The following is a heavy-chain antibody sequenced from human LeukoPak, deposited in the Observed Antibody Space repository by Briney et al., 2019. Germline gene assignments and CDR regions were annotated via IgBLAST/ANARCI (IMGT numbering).Heavy chain of an antibody. CDR1: GDSFTSVTDY. V-gene: IGHV4-39*07. D-gene: IGHD3-10*01. CDR3: AREASGIRGWFDP. CDR2: GDYSGGT. Sequence: PSETLSLTCTVSGDSFTSVTDYWAWIRQPPGKGLEWIASGDYSGGTYYNPSLESRVAISADMSKNQISLKLTSVTGADTAVYYCAREASGIRGWFDPWGQGTLVTVSS. J-gene: IGHJ5*02.